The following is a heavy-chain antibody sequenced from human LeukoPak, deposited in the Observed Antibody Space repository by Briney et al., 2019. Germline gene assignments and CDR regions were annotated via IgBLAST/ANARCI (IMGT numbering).Heavy chain of an antibody. CDR1: GFTFSSYW. V-gene: IGHV3-74*01. Sequence: GGSLRLSCAASGFTFSSYWMHWVRQAPGKGLVWVSRVNSDGSSTSYADSVKGRFTISRDNAKNTLYLQMNSLRAEDTAVYYCARNGIAVAGSFDYWGQGTLVTVSS. CDR2: VNSDGSST. CDR3: ARNGIAVAGSFDY. J-gene: IGHJ4*02. D-gene: IGHD6-19*01.